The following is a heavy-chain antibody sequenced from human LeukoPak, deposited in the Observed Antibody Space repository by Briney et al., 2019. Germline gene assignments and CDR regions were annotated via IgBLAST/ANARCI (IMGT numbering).Heavy chain of an antibody. J-gene: IGHJ4*02. CDR1: GYSISSGYY. V-gene: IGHV4-38-2*02. CDR2: IYHTGST. D-gene: IGHD6-13*01. Sequence: SEALSLTCTVSGYSISSGYYWGWIRQPPGKGLEWIGSIYHTGSTYYNPSLKSRVTISEDTSKNQFSLKLTSVTAADTAVYYCARVLTAAGHPNLDYWGQGTLVTVSS. CDR3: ARVLTAAGHPNLDY.